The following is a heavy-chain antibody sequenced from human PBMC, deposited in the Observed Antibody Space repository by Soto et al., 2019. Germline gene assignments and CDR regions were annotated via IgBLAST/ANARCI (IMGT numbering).Heavy chain of an antibody. Sequence: EMQLVESGGGLVKPGGSLRLSCAASGFTFSNAWMNWVRQVPGKGLEWVGRIKSNADGGTTDYAAPVKGRFTISRDDSKNTLYLQMNSLKIEDTAIYYCRVLTIREGWFAPWGQGTLVTVSS. CDR3: RVLTIREGWFAP. V-gene: IGHV3-15*07. J-gene: IGHJ5*02. CDR1: GFTFSNAW. CDR2: IKSNADGGTT.